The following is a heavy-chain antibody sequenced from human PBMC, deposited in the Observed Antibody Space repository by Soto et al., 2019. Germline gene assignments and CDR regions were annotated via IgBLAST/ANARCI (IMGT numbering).Heavy chain of an antibody. Sequence: GGSLRLSCAASGCTFSSYAMSWVRQAPRKGLEWVSLISGSGGSTYYADSVKGRFTISRDNSKNTLYLQMNSLRAEDTAVYYCAKETHSGNDGRYDAFDIWGQGTMDTVSS. J-gene: IGHJ3*02. CDR3: AKETHSGNDGRYDAFDI. CDR2: ISGSGGST. V-gene: IGHV3-23*01. CDR1: GCTFSSYA. D-gene: IGHD5-12*01.